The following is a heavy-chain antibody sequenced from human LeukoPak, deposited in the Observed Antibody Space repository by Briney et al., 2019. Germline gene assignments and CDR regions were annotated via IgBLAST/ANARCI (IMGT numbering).Heavy chain of an antibody. CDR3: ARDSLYNFWSGYYHTTYYFDY. D-gene: IGHD3-3*01. Sequence: SETLSLTCTVSGGSISSGNYYWRWIRQPAGTGLEWIGHIYTGGSTNYNPSLKSRVTISVDTSKNQFSLNLSSMTAADTAVYYCARDSLYNFWSGYYHTTYYFDYWGQGTLVTVSS. CDR2: IYTGGST. CDR1: GGSISSGNYY. J-gene: IGHJ4*02. V-gene: IGHV4-61*09.